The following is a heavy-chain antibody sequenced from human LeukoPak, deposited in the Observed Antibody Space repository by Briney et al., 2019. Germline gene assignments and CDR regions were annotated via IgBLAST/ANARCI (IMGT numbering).Heavy chain of an antibody. Sequence: SETLSLTCTVSDDSINNYYWSWIRQPPGKGLEWIGYIYYSGSTNYNPSLKSRVTISVDTSKNQFSLKLSSVTAADTAVYYCARALPPWFDPWGQGTLVTVSS. CDR3: ARALPPWFDP. CDR1: DDSINNYY. CDR2: IYYSGST. V-gene: IGHV4-59*01. J-gene: IGHJ5*02.